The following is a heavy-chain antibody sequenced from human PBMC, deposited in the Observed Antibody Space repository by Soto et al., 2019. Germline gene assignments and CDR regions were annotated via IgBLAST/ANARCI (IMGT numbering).Heavy chain of an antibody. CDR3: ARGDISYYYYYMEV. D-gene: IGHD3-9*01. CDR2: INPSGGST. Sequence: GASVKVSCKASVYPFTSYHMHGVRHSPGQGLEWMGIINPSGGSTSYAQKFQGRVTMTRDTSTSTVYMEVSSLRSEDTAVYYCARGDISYYYYYMEVWGKGTTVTVSS. V-gene: IGHV1-46*03. J-gene: IGHJ6*03. CDR1: VYPFTSYH.